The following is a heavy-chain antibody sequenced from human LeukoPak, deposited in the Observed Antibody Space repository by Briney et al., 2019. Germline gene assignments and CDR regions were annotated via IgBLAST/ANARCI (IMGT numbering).Heavy chain of an antibody. CDR3: ARGPSFRIAARPGYYYMDV. D-gene: IGHD6-6*01. CDR2: MNPNSGNT. CDR1: GYTFTTED. J-gene: IGHJ6*03. Sequence: ASVRVSCKASGYTFTTEDINWVRQATGQGREWMGWMNPNSGNTGYAQKFQGRVTITRNTSISTAYMELSSLRSEDTAVYYCARGPSFRIAARPGYYYMDVWGKGTTVTVSS. V-gene: IGHV1-8*03.